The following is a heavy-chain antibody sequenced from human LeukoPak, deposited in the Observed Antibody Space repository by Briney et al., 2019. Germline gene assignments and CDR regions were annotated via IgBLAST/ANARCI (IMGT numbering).Heavy chain of an antibody. D-gene: IGHD3-22*01. CDR2: INPNSGGT. V-gene: IGHV1-2*04. CDR3: ARGERRWGYYYESSGQQFDY. Sequence: RASVKVSCKASGYTFTGYYMHWVRQAPGQGLEWMGWINPNSGGTNYAQKFQGWVTMTRDTSISTAYMELSRLRSDDTAVYYCARGERRWGYYYESSGQQFDYWGQGTLVTVSS. J-gene: IGHJ4*02. CDR1: GYTFTGYY.